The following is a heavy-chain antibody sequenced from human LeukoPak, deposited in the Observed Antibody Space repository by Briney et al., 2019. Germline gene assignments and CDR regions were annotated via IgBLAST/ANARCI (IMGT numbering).Heavy chain of an antibody. CDR1: GGSISNYY. Sequence: SETLSLTCTVSGGSISNYYWNWIRQPPGKGLEWIGYIYFSGSTNYNPSLKGRVTISVDTSKNQFSLRLNSVTAADTATYYCARVDGSSSWYLFDYWGQGTLVTVSS. V-gene: IGHV4-59*08. D-gene: IGHD6-13*01. J-gene: IGHJ4*02. CDR3: ARVDGSSSWYLFDY. CDR2: IYFSGST.